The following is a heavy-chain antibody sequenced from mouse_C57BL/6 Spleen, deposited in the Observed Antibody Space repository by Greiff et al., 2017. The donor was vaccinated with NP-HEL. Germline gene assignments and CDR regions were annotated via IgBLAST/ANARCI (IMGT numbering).Heavy chain of an antibody. J-gene: IGHJ3*01. Sequence: QVQLQQPGAELVKPGASVKMSCKASGYTFTSYWITWVKQRPGQGLEWIGDIYPGSGSTNYNEKFKSKATLTVDTSSSTAYMQLSSLTSEDSAVYYCAREELTGTPFAYWGQGTLVTVSA. CDR1: GYTFTSYW. V-gene: IGHV1-55*01. D-gene: IGHD4-1*01. CDR3: AREELTGTPFAY. CDR2: IYPGSGST.